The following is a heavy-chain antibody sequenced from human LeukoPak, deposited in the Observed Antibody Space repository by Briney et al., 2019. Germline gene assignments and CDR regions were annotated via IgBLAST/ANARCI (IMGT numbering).Heavy chain of an antibody. J-gene: IGHJ4*02. CDR1: GFTFSSYN. CDR2: ISSSSSYI. CDR3: ARGSTSWYYFDY. V-gene: IGHV3-21*06. D-gene: IGHD2-2*01. Sequence: GGSLRLSCAASGFTFSSYNMNWVRQAPGKGLEWVSSISSSSSYIYYADSVKGRFTISRDNAKNSVFLQMSSLRAEDTGIYYCARGSTSWYYFDYWGQGSLVTVSS.